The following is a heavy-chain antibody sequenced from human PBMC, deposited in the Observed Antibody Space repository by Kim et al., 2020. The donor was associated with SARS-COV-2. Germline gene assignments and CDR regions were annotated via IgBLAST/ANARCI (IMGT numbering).Heavy chain of an antibody. V-gene: IGHV4-39*01. CDR3: ARRRGQWLVSDAFDI. J-gene: IGHJ3*02. Sequence: PTLKSRVTISVDTSKNQFSLKLSSVTAADTAVYYCARRRGQWLVSDAFDIWGQGTMVTVSS. D-gene: IGHD6-19*01.